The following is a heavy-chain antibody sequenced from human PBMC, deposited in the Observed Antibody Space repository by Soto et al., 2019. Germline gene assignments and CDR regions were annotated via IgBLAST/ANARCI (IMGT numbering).Heavy chain of an antibody. D-gene: IGHD6-13*01. V-gene: IGHV4-30-2*01. J-gene: IGHJ4*02. CDR2: IYHSGST. CDR1: GGSISSGGYS. CDR3: AREAAALDY. Sequence: SETLSLTCAVSGGSISSGGYSWSWIRQPPGKCLEWIGYIYHSGSTYYNPSLKSRVTISVDRSKNQFSLKLSSVTAADTAVYYCAREAAALDYWGQGTLVTVYS.